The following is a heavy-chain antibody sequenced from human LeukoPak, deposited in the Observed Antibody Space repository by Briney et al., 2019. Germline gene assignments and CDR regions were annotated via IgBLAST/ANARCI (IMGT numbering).Heavy chain of an antibody. J-gene: IGHJ4*02. CDR3: AREASSGYSFDY. V-gene: IGHV3-53*01. Sequence: GGSLRLSCAASGFTVSSNYMSWVRQAPGKGLEWVSVIYSGGSTYYVDSVKGRFTISRDNTKNTLYLQMNSLRAEDTAVYYCAREASSGYSFDYWGQGTLVTVSS. CDR1: GFTVSSNY. CDR2: IYSGGST. D-gene: IGHD3-22*01.